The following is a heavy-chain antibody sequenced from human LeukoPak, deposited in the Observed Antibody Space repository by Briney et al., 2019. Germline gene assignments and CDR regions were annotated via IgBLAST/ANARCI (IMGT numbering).Heavy chain of an antibody. V-gene: IGHV4-39*07. D-gene: IGHD1-26*01. Sequence: SETLSLTCTVSGGSISSSSYYWGWIRQPPGKGLEWLGSIYYSGSTYYNPSLKSRVTISVDTSKNQFSLKLSSVTAADTAVYYCASSTIVGATKWFDPWGQGTLVTVSS. J-gene: IGHJ5*02. CDR2: IYYSGST. CDR1: GGSISSSSYY. CDR3: ASSTIVGATKWFDP.